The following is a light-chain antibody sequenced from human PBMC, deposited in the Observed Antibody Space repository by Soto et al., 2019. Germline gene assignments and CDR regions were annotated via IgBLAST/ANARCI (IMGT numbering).Light chain of an antibody. CDR1: SSDVGGYNY. CDR2: DVN. V-gene: IGLV2-14*01. J-gene: IGLJ2*01. Sequence: QSALTQPASVSGSPEQSITISCTGTSSDVGGYNYVSWYQQDPGKAPKLMIYDVNNRPSGVSNRFSGSKSGNTASLTISGLQAEDEAYYYCSSYTSSSTLAVFGGGTKLTVL. CDR3: SSYTSSSTLAV.